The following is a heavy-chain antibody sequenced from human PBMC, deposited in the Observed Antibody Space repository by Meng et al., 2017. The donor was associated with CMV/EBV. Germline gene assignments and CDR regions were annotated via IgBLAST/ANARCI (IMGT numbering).Heavy chain of an antibody. CDR3: ARGPISYSSNIDY. D-gene: IGHD6-19*01. Sequence: KASGYAFTSYGISWVRQAPGQGLEWMGWISAYNGNTNYAQKLQGRVTMTTDTSTSIAYMELRSLRSDDTAVYYCARGPISYSSNIDYWGQGTLVTVSS. CDR1: GYAFTSYG. V-gene: IGHV1-18*01. J-gene: IGHJ4*02. CDR2: ISAYNGNT.